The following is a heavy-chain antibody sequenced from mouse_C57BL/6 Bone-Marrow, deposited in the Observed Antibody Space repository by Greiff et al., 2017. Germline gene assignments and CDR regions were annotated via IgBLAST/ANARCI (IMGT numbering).Heavy chain of an antibody. D-gene: IGHD2-5*01. CDR2: ISDGGSYT. J-gene: IGHJ4*01. V-gene: IGHV5-4*03. CDR3: ARAYYSNYHTYYAMDY. Sequence: KLMESGGGLVKPGGSLKLSCAASGFTFSSYAMSWVRQTPEKRLAWVATISDGGSYTYYPDNVKGRFTISRDNAKNNLYLQMSHLKSEDTAMYYCARAYYSNYHTYYAMDYWGQGTSVTVSS. CDR1: GFTFSSYA.